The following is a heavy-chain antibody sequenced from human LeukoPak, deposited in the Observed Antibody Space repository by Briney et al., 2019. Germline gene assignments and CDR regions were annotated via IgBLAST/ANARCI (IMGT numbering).Heavy chain of an antibody. CDR2: INQVGSGT. Sequence: GGSLRLSCAVSGWSFSTYWMSWVRQVPGKGLEWVSSINQVGSGTHYVDSVRGRFTISRDNAKNSLYLQMNSLRVEDTATYYCAGEPRQLAFWGQGTLVTVSS. CDR3: AGEPRQLAF. CDR1: GWSFSTYW. D-gene: IGHD6-6*01. V-gene: IGHV3-7*03. J-gene: IGHJ4*02.